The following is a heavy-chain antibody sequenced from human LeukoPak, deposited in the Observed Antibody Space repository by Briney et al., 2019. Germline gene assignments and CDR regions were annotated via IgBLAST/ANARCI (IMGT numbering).Heavy chain of an antibody. D-gene: IGHD3-22*01. CDR3: ATEVEFYSNGLYGDY. J-gene: IGHJ4*02. Sequence: PGGSLRLSCAASGFTFSSYEINWVRQAPGKGLEWVSYISSGGSTVYYADSVKGRFTISRDNAKNSLYLQMNSLRVEDTAVYYCATEVEFYSNGLYGDYWGPGTLVTVSS. CDR2: ISSGGSTV. V-gene: IGHV3-48*03. CDR1: GFTFSSYE.